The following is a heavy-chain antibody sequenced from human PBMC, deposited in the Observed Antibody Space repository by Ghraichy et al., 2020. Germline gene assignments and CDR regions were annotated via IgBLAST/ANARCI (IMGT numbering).Heavy chain of an antibody. CDR3: ATSYIAATADYFDY. D-gene: IGHD5-12*01. CDR1: EFSFSDYY. Sequence: AGSLILSCAASEFSFSDYYMNWIRQTPGKGLEWVAYISTRGTTTYYAASVRGRFTISRDNAKQSLYLQMNSLRVADTAIYYCATSYIAATADYFDYWGQGTLVTVSS. V-gene: IGHV3-11*01. CDR2: ISTRGTTT. J-gene: IGHJ4*02.